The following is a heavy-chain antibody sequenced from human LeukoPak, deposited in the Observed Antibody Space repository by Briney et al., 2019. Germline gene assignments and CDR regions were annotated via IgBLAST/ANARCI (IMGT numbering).Heavy chain of an antibody. CDR2: INHSGST. CDR3: TRLRGITMIVVKAFDI. D-gene: IGHD3-22*01. J-gene: IGHJ3*02. Sequence: SETLSLTCAVYGGSFSGYYWSWIRQPPGKGLEWIGEINHSGSTNYNPSLKSRVTISVDTSKNQFSLKLSSVTAADTAVYYCTRLRGITMIVVKAFDIWGQGTVVTVSS. V-gene: IGHV4-34*01. CDR1: GGSFSGYY.